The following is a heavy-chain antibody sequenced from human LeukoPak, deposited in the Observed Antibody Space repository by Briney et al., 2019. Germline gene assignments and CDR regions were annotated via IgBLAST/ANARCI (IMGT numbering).Heavy chain of an antibody. D-gene: IGHD6-19*01. Sequence: ASVKVSCKVSGYTLTELSMHWVRQAPGKGLEWMGGFDPEDGETICAQKFQGRVTMTEDTSTDTAYMELSSLRSEDTAVYYCATARYSSGWPTLDYWGQGTLVTVSS. CDR3: ATARYSSGWPTLDY. J-gene: IGHJ4*02. CDR1: GYTLTELS. V-gene: IGHV1-24*01. CDR2: FDPEDGET.